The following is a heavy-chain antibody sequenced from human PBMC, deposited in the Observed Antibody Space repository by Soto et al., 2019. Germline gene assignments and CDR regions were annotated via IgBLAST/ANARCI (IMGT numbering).Heavy chain of an antibody. Sequence: QVQLVQSGPEVKKPGASVKVSCKASGYTFTNFGVSWVRQAPGQGLEWMGWISPYNGNTDYAQKLQGRVTMTTDTSTSTAFMELRSLRSDDTAVYYCARGGVGHWSAGSCPRSWFDPWGQGTLVTVSS. CDR2: ISPYNGNT. J-gene: IGHJ5*02. V-gene: IGHV1-18*01. CDR3: ARGGVGHWSAGSCPRSWFDP. D-gene: IGHD2-15*01. CDR1: GYTFTNFG.